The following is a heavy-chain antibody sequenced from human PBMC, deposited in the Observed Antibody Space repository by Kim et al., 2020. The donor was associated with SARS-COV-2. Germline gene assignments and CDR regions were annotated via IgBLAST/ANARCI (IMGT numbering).Heavy chain of an antibody. CDR3: ARERGGYDY. Sequence: GTTTYYADSVKGRFTLSRDNAKNSLFLQMNSLSAEDTAVYYCARERGGYDYWGQGTLVTVSS. D-gene: IGHD1-26*01. V-gene: IGHV3-48*03. CDR2: GTTT. J-gene: IGHJ4*02.